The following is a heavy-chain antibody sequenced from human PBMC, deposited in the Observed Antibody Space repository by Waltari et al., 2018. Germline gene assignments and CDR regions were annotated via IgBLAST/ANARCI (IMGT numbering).Heavy chain of an antibody. D-gene: IGHD2-21*02. V-gene: IGHV1-24*01. CDR2: FDPEDGET. CDR1: GYTLTELY. CDR3: ATEAYCGGDCYRGDYFDY. J-gene: IGHJ4*02. Sequence: QVQLVQSGAEVKKPGASVKVSCKVSGYTLTELYMHWVRQATGQGLEWMGGFDPEDGETIYAQKFQGRVTMTEDTSTDTAYMELSSLRSEDTAVYYCATEAYCGGDCYRGDYFDYWGQGTLVTVSS.